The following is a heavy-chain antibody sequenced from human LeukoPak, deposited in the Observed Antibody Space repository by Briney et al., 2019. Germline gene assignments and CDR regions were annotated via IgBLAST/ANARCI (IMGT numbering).Heavy chain of an antibody. D-gene: IGHD1-26*01. J-gene: IGHJ4*02. Sequence: SVKVSCKASGGTFSSYAISLVRQAPGPGVEWMGRIIPILGIANYAQKFQGRVTITADKSTSTAYMELSSLRSEDTAVYYCALGVGATTQDYWGQGTLVTVSS. CDR3: ALGVGATTQDY. CDR2: IIPILGIA. V-gene: IGHV1-69*04. CDR1: GGTFSSYA.